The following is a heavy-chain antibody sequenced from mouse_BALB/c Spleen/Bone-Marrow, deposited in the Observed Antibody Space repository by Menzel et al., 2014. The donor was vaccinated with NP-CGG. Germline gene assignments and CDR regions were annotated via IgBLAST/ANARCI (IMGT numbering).Heavy chain of an antibody. J-gene: IGHJ4*01. CDR2: IWAGGST. CDR3: AREGRGYYGSSGAAMDY. Sequence: QVQLKESGPGLVAPSQSLPISCTVSGFSLTSYGVHWVRQPPGQGLEWLGAIWAGGSTNYNSALMPRLTISKDNSKSQVFLKMNSLQTDDTAMYYCAREGRGYYGSSGAAMDYWGQGTKVTVSS. D-gene: IGHD1-1*01. V-gene: IGHV2-9*02. CDR1: GFSLTSYG.